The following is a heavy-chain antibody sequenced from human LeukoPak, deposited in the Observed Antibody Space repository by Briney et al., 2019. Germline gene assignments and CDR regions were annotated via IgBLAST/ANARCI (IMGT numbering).Heavy chain of an antibody. J-gene: IGHJ5*02. CDR3: AREPDA. Sequence: SETLSLTCTVSGDSISGSNYHWGWIRQPPGKGLEWLGTIHHTGRAFYNPSLRGRTTVSVDTSKNEFSLKLTSVTAADTAVYYCAREPDAWGQGILVIVSS. CDR2: IHHTGRA. V-gene: IGHV4-39*07. CDR1: GDSISGSNYH.